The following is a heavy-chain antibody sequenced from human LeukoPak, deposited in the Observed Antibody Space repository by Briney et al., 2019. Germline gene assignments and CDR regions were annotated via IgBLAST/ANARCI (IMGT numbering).Heavy chain of an antibody. Sequence: PSETLSLTCTVSGGSISSYYWSWIRQPPGKGLEWIGYIYYSGSTNYNPSLKSRVTISVDTSKNQFSLKLSSVTAADTAVYYCARDSGGSGSYEAGMDVWGQGTMVTVSS. D-gene: IGHD3-10*01. CDR2: IYYSGST. CDR1: GGSISSYY. J-gene: IGHJ6*02. CDR3: ARDSGGSGSYEAGMDV. V-gene: IGHV4-59*01.